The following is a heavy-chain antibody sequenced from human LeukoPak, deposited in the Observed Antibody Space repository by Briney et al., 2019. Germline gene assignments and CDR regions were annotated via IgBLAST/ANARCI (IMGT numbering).Heavy chain of an antibody. J-gene: IGHJ6*03. CDR2: IYHSGST. CDR1: GYSISSGYY. CDR3: ARMNYYYYYMDV. Sequence: KPSETLSLTCTVSGYSISSGYYWGWIRQPPGKGLEWIGSIYHSGSTNYNPSLKSRVTISVDTSKNQFSLKLSSVTAADTAVYFCARMNYYYYYMDVWGKGTTVTISS. V-gene: IGHV4-38-2*02.